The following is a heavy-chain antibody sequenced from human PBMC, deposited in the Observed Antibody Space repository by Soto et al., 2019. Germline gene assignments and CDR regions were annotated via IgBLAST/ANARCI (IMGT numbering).Heavy chain of an antibody. D-gene: IGHD2-21*02. V-gene: IGHV1-69*04. Sequence: SVKVSCKASGGTFSSYTISWVRQAPGQGLEWMGRIIPILGIANYAQKFQGRVTITADESTSTAYMELSSLRSEDTAVYYCAREYGYCGGDCYTRINYYYYGMDVWGQGTTVTVSS. J-gene: IGHJ6*02. CDR2: IIPILGIA. CDR1: GGTFSSYT. CDR3: AREYGYCGGDCYTRINYYYYGMDV.